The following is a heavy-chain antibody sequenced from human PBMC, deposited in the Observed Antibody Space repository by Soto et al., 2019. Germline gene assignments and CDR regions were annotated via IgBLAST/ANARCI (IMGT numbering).Heavy chain of an antibody. CDR2: MNASNGNT. D-gene: IGHD1-1*01. V-gene: IGHV1-3*01. CDR3: ARVSSKVERLHNWYFDL. CDR1: GYTFTIYD. J-gene: IGHJ2*01. Sequence: ASVKVSCKASGYTFTIYDINWVRQATGQGLEWMGWMNASNGNTKYSQKFQGRVTITRDTSASTAYMELSSLRSEDTAVYYCARVSSKVERLHNWYFDLWGRGTLVTVSS.